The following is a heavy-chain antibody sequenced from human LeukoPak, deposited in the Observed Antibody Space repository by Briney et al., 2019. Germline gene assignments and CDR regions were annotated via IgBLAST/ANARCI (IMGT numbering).Heavy chain of an antibody. Sequence: ASVKVSCKASGYNFRSYGLGWVRQAPRQGLEWMGWITAGNGNTNYAQKVQGRVTMTTDTSTSTAYMELRSLRSDDSAVYFCARDLARGYSYGYDAFDIWGQGTMVTVSS. D-gene: IGHD5-18*01. CDR2: ITAGNGNT. V-gene: IGHV1-18*01. CDR1: GYNFRSYG. J-gene: IGHJ3*02. CDR3: ARDLARGYSYGYDAFDI.